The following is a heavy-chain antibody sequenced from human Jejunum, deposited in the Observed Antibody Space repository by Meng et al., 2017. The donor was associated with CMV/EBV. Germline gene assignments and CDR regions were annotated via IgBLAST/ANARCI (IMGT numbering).Heavy chain of an antibody. D-gene: IGHD6-13*01. V-gene: IGHV3-30*04. J-gene: IGHJ4*02. CDR3: ARGTGSGSWLIDS. CDR2: IPFDGNNE. CDR1: GFTFSSYA. Sequence: SGFTFSSYAMHWVRQTPGKGLEWVAVIPFDGNNEHYADSVKGRFTISRDNSKNTLYLQVNSLRLEDTGVYYCARGTGSGSWLIDSWGQGTLVTVSS.